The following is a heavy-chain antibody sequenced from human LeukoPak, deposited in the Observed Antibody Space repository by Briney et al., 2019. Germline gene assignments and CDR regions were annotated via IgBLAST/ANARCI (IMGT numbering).Heavy chain of an antibody. J-gene: IGHJ4*02. CDR2: INSDGSSR. D-gene: IGHD6-13*01. Sequence: PGGSLRLSCAASGFTFSNYWMHWVRPAPGEGLVLVSRINSDGSSRNYADSVKGRFTISRDNAKNTLYLPKNSLRAQDTAVYYCASASSHRIAAGGDYWGQGTLVTVSS. V-gene: IGHV3-74*01. CDR3: ASASSHRIAAGGDY. CDR1: GFTFSNYW.